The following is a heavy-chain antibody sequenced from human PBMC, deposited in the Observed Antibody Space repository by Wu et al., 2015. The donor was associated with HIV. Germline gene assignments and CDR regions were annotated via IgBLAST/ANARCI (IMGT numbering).Heavy chain of an antibody. V-gene: IGHV1-69*11. J-gene: IGHJ4*02. Sequence: QVQLVQSGAEVKKPGSSVKVSCKASGGSFSRSGISWVRQAPGKGFEWMGRIIPNHGGANYAEKFEGRVTITADEATNTAYMDLSRLRSEDTAVYYCARGSGQGYDILTASYWGQGTQVTVSS. CDR2: IIPNHGGA. D-gene: IGHD3-9*01. CDR3: ARGSGQGYDILTASY. CDR1: GGSFSRSG.